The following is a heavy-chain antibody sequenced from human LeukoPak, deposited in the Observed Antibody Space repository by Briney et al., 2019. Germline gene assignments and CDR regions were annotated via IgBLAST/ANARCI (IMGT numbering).Heavy chain of an antibody. CDR2: IKHDGSEK. CDR3: ARDADLGTTITGGFDI. D-gene: IGHD2-21*02. V-gene: IGHV3-7*01. CDR1: GFTFSNYW. J-gene: IGHJ3*02. Sequence: GGSLRLSCAASGFTFSNYWMSWVRQAPGKGLEWVANIKHDGSEKFYADSVRGRFTISRDNAKNSLYFQMSSLRAEDTAVYYCARDADLGTTITGGFDIWGQGTMVTVSS.